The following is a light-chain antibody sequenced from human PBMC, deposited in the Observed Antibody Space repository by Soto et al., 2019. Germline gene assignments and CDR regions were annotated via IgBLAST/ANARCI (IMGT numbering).Light chain of an antibody. V-gene: IGKV1-27*01. CDR3: QKYNSALFT. Sequence: DIQMTQSPSSLSASVGDRVTITCRASQGISTYLAWYQQKPGKVPKLLIYAASTLQSGVPSRFSGSGSGTDFTLTISSLQPEDVATYYCQKYNSALFTFGPGTKVDSK. CDR2: AAS. CDR1: QGISTY. J-gene: IGKJ3*01.